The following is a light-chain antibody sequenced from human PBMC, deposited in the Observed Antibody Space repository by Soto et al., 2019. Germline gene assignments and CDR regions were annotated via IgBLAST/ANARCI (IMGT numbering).Light chain of an antibody. V-gene: IGKV3-20*01. Sequence: VFALSLGILSVSPGERATLSCRASQSVSSDCLSWYRQRPGQAPRLLIYGASTSATGTPDRSSGSGSATDFIPIISRLQHEDFVVYYCQQCGSSRRTFGQGTKVDIK. CDR2: GAS. CDR1: QSVSSDC. J-gene: IGKJ1*01. CDR3: QQCGSSRRT.